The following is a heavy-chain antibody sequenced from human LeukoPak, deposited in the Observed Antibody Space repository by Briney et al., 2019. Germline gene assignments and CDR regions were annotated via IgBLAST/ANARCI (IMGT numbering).Heavy chain of an antibody. V-gene: IGHV4-61*02. J-gene: IGHJ3*02. CDR3: VRDSPDWGLGNAFDI. Sequence: SQTLSLTCTVSGGSISSGSYYWSWIRQPAGKGLEWIGRIYTSGSTNYNPSLKSRVTISVDTSKNQFSLKLSSVTAADTAVYYCVRDSPDWGLGNAFDIWGQGTMVTVSS. CDR1: GGSISSGSYY. CDR2: IYTSGST. D-gene: IGHD7-27*01.